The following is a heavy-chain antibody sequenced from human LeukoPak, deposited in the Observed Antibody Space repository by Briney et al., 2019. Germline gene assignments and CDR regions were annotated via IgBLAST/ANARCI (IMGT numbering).Heavy chain of an antibody. J-gene: IGHJ4*02. D-gene: IGHD2-21*02. Sequence: GRSLRLSCAASGFTFGDYAVSWVRQAPGKGLEWVGFIRSKTYGGAADYAASVQGRFTISRDDSKSIAYLQMNSLKIEDTAVYYCTRVGTAIIGTDPVDYWGQGTLVTVSS. V-gene: IGHV3-49*04. CDR3: TRVGTAIIGTDPVDY. CDR2: IRSKTYGGAA. CDR1: GFTFGDYA.